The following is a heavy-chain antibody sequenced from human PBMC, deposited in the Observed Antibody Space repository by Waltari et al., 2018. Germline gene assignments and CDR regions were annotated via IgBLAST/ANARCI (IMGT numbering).Heavy chain of an antibody. D-gene: IGHD6-13*01. CDR2: MNQNSGNT. CDR3: ARADSSSWYFAFDI. CDR1: GYTFTSYD. V-gene: IGHV1-8*03. J-gene: IGHJ3*02. Sequence: QVQLVQSGAEVKKPGASVKVSCKASGYTFTSYDINWVRQATGQGLEWMGWMNQNSGNTGDEKKFQGRVTITRNTAISTAYMELSSLRSEDTAVYYCARADSSSWYFAFDIWGQGTMVTVSS.